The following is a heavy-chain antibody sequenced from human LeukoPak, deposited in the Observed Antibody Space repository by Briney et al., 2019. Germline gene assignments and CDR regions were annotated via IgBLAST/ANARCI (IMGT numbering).Heavy chain of an antibody. Sequence: GGSLRLSCAASGFTFSSYGMHWVRQAPGKGLEWVAFIRYDGSNKYYADSVKGRFTISRDNSKNTLYLQMNSLRAEDTAVYYCAKTDITMLGAFDIWGQGTMVTVSS. CDR2: IRYDGSNK. CDR1: GFTFSSYG. V-gene: IGHV3-30*02. D-gene: IGHD3-10*02. CDR3: AKTDITMLGAFDI. J-gene: IGHJ3*02.